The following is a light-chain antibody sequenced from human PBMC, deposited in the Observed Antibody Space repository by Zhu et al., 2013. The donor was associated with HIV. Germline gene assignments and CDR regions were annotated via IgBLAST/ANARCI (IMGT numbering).Light chain of an antibody. J-gene: IGKJ4*01. Sequence: EVVMTQSPATLSVSPGERVTLSCRASQSVTNNLAWYQQKPGQPPSLLIYGASTRATGIPARFSGSGAGTEFTLTISSLQSEDFAVYYCQQYNNWLTFGGGTKVE. CDR3: QQYNNWLT. V-gene: IGKV3D-15*01. CDR1: QSVTNN. CDR2: GAS.